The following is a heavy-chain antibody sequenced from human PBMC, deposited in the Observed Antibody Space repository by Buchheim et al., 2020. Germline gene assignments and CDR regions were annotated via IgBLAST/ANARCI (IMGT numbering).Heavy chain of an antibody. D-gene: IGHD3-22*01. Sequence: QVQLVESGGGVVQPGRSLRLSCAASGFTFSSYGMHWVRQAPGKGLEWVAVISYDGSNKYYADSVKGRFTISRDNSKNTLYLQMNSLRAEDTAVYYCAKDHYYDSSGTFDYWGQGTL. CDR2: ISYDGSNK. J-gene: IGHJ4*02. V-gene: IGHV3-30*18. CDR3: AKDHYYDSSGTFDY. CDR1: GFTFSSYG.